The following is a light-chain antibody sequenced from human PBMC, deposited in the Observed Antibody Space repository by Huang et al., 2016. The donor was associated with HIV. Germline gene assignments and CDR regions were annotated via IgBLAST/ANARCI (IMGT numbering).Light chain of an antibody. J-gene: IGKJ4*01. Sequence: EIVLTQSPATLSLSPGESAALFCRASHSLGGNLAWYQQRPGQAPRLLIYDTSNRATGIPARFTGSVSWTDYTLTISSLEPEDFAVYYCQQRSDWPLTFGGGTKVDIK. CDR3: QQRSDWPLT. CDR1: HSLGGN. V-gene: IGKV3-11*01. CDR2: DTS.